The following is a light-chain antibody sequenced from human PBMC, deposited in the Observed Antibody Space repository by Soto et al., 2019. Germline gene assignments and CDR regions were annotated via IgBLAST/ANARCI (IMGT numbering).Light chain of an antibody. V-gene: IGKV1-5*03. Sequence: DIQVTQYPSTLSASVGDRVTITCRASQSISSWLAWYQQKPGKAPKLLIYQASILKSGVPSRFSGSGSGTDFTLTISSLQPDDFATYYCQDYSSTSGLTFGGGAKVEIK. CDR1: QSISSW. CDR2: QAS. CDR3: QDYSSTSGLT. J-gene: IGKJ4*02.